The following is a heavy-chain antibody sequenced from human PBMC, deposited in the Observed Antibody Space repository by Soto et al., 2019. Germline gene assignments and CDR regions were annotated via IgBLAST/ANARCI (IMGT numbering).Heavy chain of an antibody. CDR2: ISAYNGNT. CDR3: ARFLDYYDSSGSGY. V-gene: IGHV1-18*01. Sequence: GASVKVSCKASGYTFTSYGISWVRQAPGQGLEWMGWISAYNGNTNYAQKLQGRVTMTTDTSTSTAYMELRSLRSDDTAVYYCARFLDYYDSSGSGYWGQGTLVTVSS. CDR1: GYTFTSYG. D-gene: IGHD3-22*01. J-gene: IGHJ4*02.